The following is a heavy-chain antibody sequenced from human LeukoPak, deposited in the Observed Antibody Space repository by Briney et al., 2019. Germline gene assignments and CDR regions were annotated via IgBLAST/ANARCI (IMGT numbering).Heavy chain of an antibody. CDR1: GFTFSSYA. CDR3: ARPRWAAAGTRGVVLDY. J-gene: IGHJ4*02. CDR2: ISDDGSNK. V-gene: IGHV3-30-3*01. D-gene: IGHD6-13*01. Sequence: GGSLRLSCAASGFTFSSYAMHWVRQAPGKGLEWVAVISDDGSNKYYADSVKGRFTISRDNSKNTLYLQMNSLRAEDTAVYYCARPRWAAAGTRGVVLDYWGQGTLVTVSS.